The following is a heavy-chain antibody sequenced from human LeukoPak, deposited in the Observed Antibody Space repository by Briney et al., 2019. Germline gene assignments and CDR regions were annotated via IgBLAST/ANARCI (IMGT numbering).Heavy chain of an antibody. V-gene: IGHV1-69*04. Sequence: ASVKVSCKASGGTFSSYAISWVRQAPGQGLEWMGRIIPILGIANYAQKFQGRVTTTADKSTSTAYMELSSLRSEDTAVYYCARDYVRSYGLGDWGQGTLVTVSS. D-gene: IGHD5-18*01. CDR3: ARDYVRSYGLGD. CDR1: GGTFSSYA. J-gene: IGHJ4*02. CDR2: IIPILGIA.